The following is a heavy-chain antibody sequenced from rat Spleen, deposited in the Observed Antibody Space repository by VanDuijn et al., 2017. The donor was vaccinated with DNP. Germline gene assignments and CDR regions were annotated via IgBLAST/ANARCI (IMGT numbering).Heavy chain of an antibody. CDR2: ISHDGGTT. J-gene: IGHJ2*01. CDR3: TTDVYGPDY. CDR1: GFTFSDYY. Sequence: EVQLVETGGGLVQPGRSTKLSCAVSGFTFSDYYMAWVRQAPTQGLEWLASISHDGGTTFYRNSVKGRFTISRDNAKTSLYLQMDSLRSEDTATYYCTTDVYGPDYWGQGVMVTVSS. D-gene: IGHD1-11*01. V-gene: IGHV5-20*01.